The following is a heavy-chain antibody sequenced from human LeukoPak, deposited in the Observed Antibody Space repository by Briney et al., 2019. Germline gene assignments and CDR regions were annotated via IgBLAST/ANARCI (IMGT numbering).Heavy chain of an antibody. D-gene: IGHD2-2*01. CDR1: GFTCTSYW. Sequence: PGGSLRLSCAASGFTCTSYWMQWVRQAPGKGLVWVSRVNVDGTYTQYADSVKGRFTISRDNAKSTLNLQMNSLRVEDTAVYYCALSSTSGYFDDWGQGTLVTVSS. CDR2: VNVDGTYT. J-gene: IGHJ4*02. V-gene: IGHV3-74*03. CDR3: ALSSTSGYFDD.